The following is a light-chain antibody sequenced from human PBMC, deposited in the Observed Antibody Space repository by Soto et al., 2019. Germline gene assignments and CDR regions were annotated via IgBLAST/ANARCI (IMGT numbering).Light chain of an antibody. CDR3: QQYNSYSYT. CDR1: QTISPW. CDR2: DAS. Sequence: DIQMTQSPSTLSASVGDRVTITCRASQTISPWLAWYQQKPGKAPKLLIYDASNLASGVASRFSGNGAGTEFPLTISSLQPDDVATYDCQQYNSYSYTFGQGNKLDIK. J-gene: IGKJ2*01. V-gene: IGKV1-5*01.